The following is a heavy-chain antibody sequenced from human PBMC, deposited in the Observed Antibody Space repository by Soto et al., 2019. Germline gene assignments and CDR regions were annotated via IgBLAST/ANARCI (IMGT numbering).Heavy chain of an antibody. CDR3: SRGTYYPQSSGLHADY. V-gene: IGHV3-30*03. J-gene: IGHJ4*02. CDR2: ISSDGHHQ. Sequence: PGGSLRVSCATSGFTFNDYAMYWVRQAPGQGLEWVAMISSDGHHQFYVDNLRGRFTVSRDNSKNTLFLQMNSLRPEDTAVYYCSRGTYYPQSSGLHADYWGPGTVVTVSS. D-gene: IGHD3-22*01. CDR1: GFTFNDYA.